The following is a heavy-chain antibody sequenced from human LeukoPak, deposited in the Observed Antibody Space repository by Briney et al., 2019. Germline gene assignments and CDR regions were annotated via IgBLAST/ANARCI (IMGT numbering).Heavy chain of an antibody. J-gene: IGHJ4*02. Sequence: GGSLRLSCAASGFSFSNYAMSWVRQAPGKGLEWVANIKQDGSEKYYLDSVKGRFTISRDNAKNSLYLQMNSLRAEDTAVYFCTREAAAGIDYWGQGTLVTVSS. CDR3: TREAAAGIDY. D-gene: IGHD6-13*01. CDR2: IKQDGSEK. V-gene: IGHV3-7*01. CDR1: GFSFSNYA.